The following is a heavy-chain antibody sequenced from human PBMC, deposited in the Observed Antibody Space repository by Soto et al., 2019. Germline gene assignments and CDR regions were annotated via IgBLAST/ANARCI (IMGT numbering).Heavy chain of an antibody. Sequence: EVQLVESGGGLVQPGRSLRLSYAAYGFTFSSYSMNWVRQAPGKGLEWVSYISSRSSTIYYADSVKGRSTISRDNAKNSLYLQLNSLRDEDSAGYYGARELIAAAGSAVWGHGTAVTVSS. V-gene: IGHV3-48*02. CDR3: ARELIAAAGSAV. CDR2: ISSRSSTI. D-gene: IGHD6-13*01. J-gene: IGHJ6*02. CDR1: GFTFSSYS.